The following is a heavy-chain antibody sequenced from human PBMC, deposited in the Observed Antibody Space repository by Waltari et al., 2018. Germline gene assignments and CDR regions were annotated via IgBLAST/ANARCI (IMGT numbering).Heavy chain of an antibody. V-gene: IGHV1-69*01. CDR3: ASENIVVVPAAAAEYFQH. J-gene: IGHJ1*01. CDR2: IIPVFGTA. D-gene: IGHD2-2*01. Sequence: QVQLVQSGAEVKKPGSSVKVSCKASGGTFSSYAISWVRQAPGQGLEWMGGIIPVFGTANYAQKFQGRVTITADESTGTAYMELSSLRSEDTAVYYCASENIVVVPAAAAEYFQHWGQGTLVTVSS. CDR1: GGTFSSYA.